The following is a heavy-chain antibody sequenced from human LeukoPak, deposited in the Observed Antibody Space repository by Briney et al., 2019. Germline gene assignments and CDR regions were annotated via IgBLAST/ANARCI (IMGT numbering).Heavy chain of an antibody. Sequence: PGGSLRLSCAASGFTFTSYNMNWVRQAPGKGLEWVSVIYSSGSTHYADSVKGRFTTSRDNSKNSLYLQMNSLRDEDTAVYYCASLLYSGYFPVYWGQGTLVTVSS. V-gene: IGHV3-53*01. CDR2: IYSSGST. CDR1: GFTFTSYN. J-gene: IGHJ4*02. D-gene: IGHD5-12*01. CDR3: ASLLYSGYFPVY.